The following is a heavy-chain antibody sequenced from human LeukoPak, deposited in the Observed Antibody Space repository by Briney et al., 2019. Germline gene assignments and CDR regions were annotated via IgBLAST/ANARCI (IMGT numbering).Heavy chain of an antibody. J-gene: IGHJ4*02. CDR3: ASGGYALGIRKDPFDY. CDR1: GFTFSSYS. D-gene: IGHD7-27*01. CDR2: ISSSSSYI. Sequence: GGSLRLSCAASGFTFSSYSKNWVRQAPGKGLEWVSSISSSSSYIYYADSVKGRFTISRDNAKNSLYLQMNSLRAEDTAVYYCASGGYALGIRKDPFDYWGQGTLVTVSS. V-gene: IGHV3-21*01.